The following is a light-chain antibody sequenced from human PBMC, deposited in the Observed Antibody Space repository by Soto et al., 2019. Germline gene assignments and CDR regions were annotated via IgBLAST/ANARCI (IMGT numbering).Light chain of an antibody. CDR2: AAS. Sequence: DIQMTQSPSSLSASVGDRVTITCRASQDISNFLAWYQQKPEKVPKLLIHAASTLHSGVPSRFSGSGSGTDFTLTISSLQPEDFATYYCQKYNSAPQTFGQGTKVEIK. V-gene: IGKV1-27*01. CDR1: QDISNF. CDR3: QKYNSAPQT. J-gene: IGKJ1*01.